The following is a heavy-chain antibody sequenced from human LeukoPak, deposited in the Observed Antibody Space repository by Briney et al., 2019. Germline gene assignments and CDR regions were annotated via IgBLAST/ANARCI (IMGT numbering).Heavy chain of an antibody. V-gene: IGHV4-39*01. D-gene: IGHD3-9*01. CDR3: ARRPILTGYYKYAFDI. CDR1: GASISSSSYY. Sequence: PSETLSLTCTVSGASISSSSYYWGWIRQPPGKGLEWIGSIYYSGSTYYNPSLKSRVTISVDTSKNRFSLKLSSVTAADTAVYYCARRPILTGYYKYAFDIWGQGTMVTVSS. J-gene: IGHJ3*02. CDR2: IYYSGST.